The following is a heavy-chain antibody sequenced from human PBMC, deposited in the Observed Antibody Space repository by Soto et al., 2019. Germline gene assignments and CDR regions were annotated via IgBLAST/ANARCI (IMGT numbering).Heavy chain of an antibody. V-gene: IGHV4-31*03. D-gene: IGHD2-15*01. Sequence: SETLSLTCTVSGGSISSCGYYWSWIRQHPGKGLEWIGYIYYSGSTYYNPSLKSRVTISVDTSKNQFSLKLSSVTAADTAVYYCAREGCSGGSCYNYYYMDVWGKGTTVTVSS. CDR3: AREGCSGGSCYNYYYMDV. CDR2: IYYSGST. J-gene: IGHJ6*03. CDR1: GGSISSCGYY.